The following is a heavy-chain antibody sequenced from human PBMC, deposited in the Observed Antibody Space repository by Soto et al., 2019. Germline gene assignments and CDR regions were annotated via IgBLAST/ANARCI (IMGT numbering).Heavy chain of an antibody. V-gene: IGHV3-23*01. J-gene: IGHJ1*01. D-gene: IGHD6-13*01. Sequence: GGSLRLSCAASGFTFSSYAMSWVRQAPGRGLEWVSAISGSGGSTYYADSVKGRFTISRDNSKNTLYLQMNSLRAEDTAVYYCAKDGGQQLAAEYFQHWGQGTLVTVSS. CDR2: ISGSGGST. CDR1: GFTFSSYA. CDR3: AKDGGQQLAAEYFQH.